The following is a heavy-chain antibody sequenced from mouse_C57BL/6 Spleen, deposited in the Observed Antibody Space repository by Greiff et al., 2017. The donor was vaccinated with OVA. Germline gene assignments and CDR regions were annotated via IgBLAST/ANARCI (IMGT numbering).Heavy chain of an antibody. D-gene: IGHD1-1*01. CDR2: ISYDGSN. Sequence: DVQLQESGPGLVKPSQSLSLTCSVTGYSITSGYYWNWIRQFPGNKLEWMGYISYDGSNNYNPSLKNRISITRDTSKNQFFLKLNSVTTEDTATYYCARDHYGTAMDYWGQGTSVTVSS. CDR1: GYSITSGYY. V-gene: IGHV3-6*01. J-gene: IGHJ4*01. CDR3: ARDHYGTAMDY.